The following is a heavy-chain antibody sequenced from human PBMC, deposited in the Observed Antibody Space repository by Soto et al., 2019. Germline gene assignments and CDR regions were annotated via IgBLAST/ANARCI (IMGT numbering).Heavy chain of an antibody. Sequence: QVQLVQSGAEVKKPGSSVKVSCKASGGTFSSYTISWVRQAPGQGLEWMGRIIPILGIANYAQKFQGRVTITADKATSTAYMELSSLRSEDTAVYYCARISSIAALDYWGQGTLVTVSS. CDR1: GGTFSSYT. CDR2: IIPILGIA. CDR3: ARISSIAALDY. V-gene: IGHV1-69*02. D-gene: IGHD6-6*01. J-gene: IGHJ4*02.